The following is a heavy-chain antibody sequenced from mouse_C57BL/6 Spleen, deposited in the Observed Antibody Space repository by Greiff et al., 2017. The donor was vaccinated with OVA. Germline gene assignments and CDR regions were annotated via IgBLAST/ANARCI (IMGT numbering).Heavy chain of an antibody. J-gene: IGHJ4*01. CDR1: GYTFTSYW. CDR3: ARDYYGSSSLYYAMDY. D-gene: IGHD1-1*01. CDR2: IDPNSGGT. Sequence: VQLQQSGAELVKPGASVKLSCKASGYTFTSYWMHWVKQRPGRGLEWIGRIDPNSGGTKYNEKFKSKATLTVDKPSSTAYMKLSSLTSEDSAVYYCARDYYGSSSLYYAMDYWGQGTSVTVSS. V-gene: IGHV1-72*01.